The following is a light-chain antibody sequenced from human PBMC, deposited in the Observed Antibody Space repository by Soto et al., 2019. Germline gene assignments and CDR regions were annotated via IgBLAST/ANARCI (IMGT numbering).Light chain of an antibody. V-gene: IGKV3-20*01. CDR1: QSVSSNY. CDR3: QQYVSSPRT. CDR2: GAS. J-gene: IGKJ1*01. Sequence: EIVLTQSPGTLSLSPGDRATLSCRASQSVSSNYLAWYQQKPGQAPRLLIYGASSRPTGIPDRFSGSGSETDFTLTISTLEPEDFAVYYCQQYVSSPRTFGQGTKVDIK.